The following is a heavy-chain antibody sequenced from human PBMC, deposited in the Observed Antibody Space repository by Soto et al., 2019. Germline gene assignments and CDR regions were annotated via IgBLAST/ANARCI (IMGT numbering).Heavy chain of an antibody. CDR2: IYYSGST. Sequence: QVQLQESGPGLVKPSQTLSLTCTVSGGSISSGGYYWSWIRQHPGKGLEWIGYIYYSGSTYYNPSLKSRLIISLDTSKNQFSLKLNSVTAADTAVYYCARDLRGYGTVDYWGQGTLVTVSS. CDR3: ARDLRGYGTVDY. V-gene: IGHV4-31*03. D-gene: IGHD5-18*01. J-gene: IGHJ4*02. CDR1: GGSISSGGYY.